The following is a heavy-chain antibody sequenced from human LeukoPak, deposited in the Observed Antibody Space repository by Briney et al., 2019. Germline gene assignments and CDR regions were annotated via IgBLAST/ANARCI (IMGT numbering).Heavy chain of an antibody. CDR3: ARSPVEVDGFDI. D-gene: IGHD2-2*01. Sequence: GGSLRLSCAASGFTFSSYWMYWARQAPGKGLVWVSRINSHGSSTSYADSVKGRCSISRDNAKNTLYLQMNSLRAEDTAVYYCARSPVEVDGFDIWGQGTMVTVSS. CDR1: GFTFSSYW. V-gene: IGHV3-74*01. CDR2: INSHGSST. J-gene: IGHJ3*02.